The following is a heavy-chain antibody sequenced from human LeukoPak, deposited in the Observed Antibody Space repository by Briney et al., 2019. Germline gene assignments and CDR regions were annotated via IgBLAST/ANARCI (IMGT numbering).Heavy chain of an antibody. D-gene: IGHD1-20*01. CDR2: ISSSSSTI. Sequence: GGSLRISCVASGFIFSSYSMNWVRQAPGKGLEWVSYISSSSSTIYYADSVKGRFTISRDNAKNALYLQMNSLRAEDTAVYYCARDEYNWNVDAFDIWGQGTVVTVSS. CDR3: ARDEYNWNVDAFDI. CDR1: GFIFSSYS. V-gene: IGHV3-48*01. J-gene: IGHJ3*02.